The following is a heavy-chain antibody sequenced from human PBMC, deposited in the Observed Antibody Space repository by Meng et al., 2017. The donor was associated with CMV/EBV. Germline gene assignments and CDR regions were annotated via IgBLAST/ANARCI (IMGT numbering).Heavy chain of an antibody. V-gene: IGHV1-69*05. CDR1: GGTFSSYA. Sequence: SVKVSCKASGGTFSSYAISWVRQAPGQGLEWMGGIIPIFGTANYEQKFQGRVTITTDESTSTAYMELSSLRSEDTAVYYCARAPLQVEMATMGNYFDYWGQGTLVTVSS. CDR2: IIPIFGTA. D-gene: IGHD5-24*01. CDR3: ARAPLQVEMATMGNYFDY. J-gene: IGHJ4*02.